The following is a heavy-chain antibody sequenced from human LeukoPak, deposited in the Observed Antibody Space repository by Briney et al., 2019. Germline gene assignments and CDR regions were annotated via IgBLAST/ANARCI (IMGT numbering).Heavy chain of an antibody. J-gene: IGHJ4*02. CDR3: ARTGLGGCSSTSCYPGW. CDR2: IIPILGIA. Sequence: GASVKVSCKASGGTFSSYAISWVRQAPGQGLEWMGRIIPILGIANYAQKFQGRVTITADKSTSTAYMELSSLRSEDTAVYYCARTGLGGCSSTSCYPGWWGQGTLVTVSS. V-gene: IGHV1-69*04. D-gene: IGHD2-2*01. CDR1: GGTFSSYA.